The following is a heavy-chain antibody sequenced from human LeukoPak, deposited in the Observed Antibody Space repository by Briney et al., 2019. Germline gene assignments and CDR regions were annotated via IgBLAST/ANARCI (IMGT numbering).Heavy chain of an antibody. CDR3: ARGPIIDIVVIPAAADYYHMDV. V-gene: IGHV1-18*01. CDR1: GYTLTSYG. D-gene: IGHD2-2*01. J-gene: IGHJ6*03. Sequence: ASVKVSCKASGYTLTSYGISWVRQAPGQGLEWMGWISAYNGNTRYAQKLQGRVTMTTDSSTSTAYMELRRLRSDDTAVYYCARGPIIDIVVIPAAADYYHMDVWGKGTTVTVSS. CDR2: ISAYNGNT.